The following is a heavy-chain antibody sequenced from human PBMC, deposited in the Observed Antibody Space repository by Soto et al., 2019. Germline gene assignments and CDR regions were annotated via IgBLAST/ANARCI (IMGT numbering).Heavy chain of an antibody. Sequence: SGPTLVNPTETLTLTCTFSGFSLTSPGMCVSWIRQSPGKALEWLALIERDDDDKYYSTSLKTRLTISKDTRKNQVVLTMANMEPADTATYYCARSIRGPRMFNSMDVWGQGTTVTVS. CDR1: GFSLTSPGMC. J-gene: IGHJ6*02. CDR2: IERDDDDK. D-gene: IGHD3-10*02. CDR3: ARSIRGPRMFNSMDV. V-gene: IGHV2-70*13.